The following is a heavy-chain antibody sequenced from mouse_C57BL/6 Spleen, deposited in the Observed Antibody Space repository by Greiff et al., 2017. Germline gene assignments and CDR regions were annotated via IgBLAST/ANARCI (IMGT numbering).Heavy chain of an antibody. J-gene: IGHJ3*01. V-gene: IGHV6-6*01. D-gene: IGHD2-4*01. CDR2: IRNKANNHAT. CDR1: GFTFSDAW. Sequence: EVQLMESGGGLVQPGGSMKLSCAASGFTFSDAWMDWVRQSPEKGLEWVAEIRNKANNHATYYAESVKGRFTISRDDSKSSVYLQMNSLRAEDTGIYYCTPIYYDYDGFAYWGQGTLVTVSA. CDR3: TPIYYDYDGFAY.